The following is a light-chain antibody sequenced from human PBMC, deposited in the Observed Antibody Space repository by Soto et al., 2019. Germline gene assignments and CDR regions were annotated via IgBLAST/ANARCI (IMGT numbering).Light chain of an antibody. CDR3: QQYNNWPPIT. CDR2: GAS. Sequence: EVVLTQSPATLSLSLGEVATLSCRASQSVDRDLAWYRQKPGQPPSLLIHGASTRATGVPARFSGSGSGTEFTLTISSLQSEDFAVYYCQQYNNWPPITFGQGTRLEIK. CDR1: QSVDRD. V-gene: IGKV3-15*01. J-gene: IGKJ5*01.